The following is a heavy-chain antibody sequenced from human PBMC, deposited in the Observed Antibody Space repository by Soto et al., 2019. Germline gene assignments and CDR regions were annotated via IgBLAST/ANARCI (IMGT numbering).Heavy chain of an antibody. CDR1: GYTFTGYY. V-gene: IGHV1-2*04. CDR2: INPNSGGT. Sequence: ASVKVSCKASGYTFTGYYMHWVRQAPGQGLEWMGWINPNSGGTNYAQKFQGWVTMTRDTPISTAYMELSRLRSDDTAVYYCARTAVAGIHYYGMDVWGQGXTVTVSS. D-gene: IGHD6-19*01. CDR3: ARTAVAGIHYYGMDV. J-gene: IGHJ6*02.